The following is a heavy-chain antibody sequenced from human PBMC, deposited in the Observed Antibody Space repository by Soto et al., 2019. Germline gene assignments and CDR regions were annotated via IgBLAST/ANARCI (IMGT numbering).Heavy chain of an antibody. Sequence: PSETLSLTCTVSGGSISTYYWSWIRQPPGGTLEWIGYIHASGATTYNPSLESRVTMSVDMPNNEFSLELTSLTAADTAVYYCARSHSFDGSIYHYYFDFWGQGTLVTVSS. D-gene: IGHD3-10*01. V-gene: IGHV4-59*01. CDR2: IHASGAT. CDR3: ARSHSFDGSIYHYYFDF. CDR1: GGSISTYY. J-gene: IGHJ4*02.